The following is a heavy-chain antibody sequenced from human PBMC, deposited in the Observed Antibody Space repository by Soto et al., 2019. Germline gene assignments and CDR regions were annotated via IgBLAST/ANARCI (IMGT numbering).Heavy chain of an antibody. V-gene: IGHV3-23*01. CDR1: GSTFSSYA. D-gene: IGHD5-18*01. CDR2: ISGSGGST. J-gene: IGHJ4*02. CDR3: ARMARGYSYGGDFDY. Sequence: PGGSLRLSCAASGSTFSSYAMSWVRQAPGKGLEWVSAISGSGGSTYYADSVKGRFTISRDSAKNSLYLQMNSLRAEDTAVYYCARMARGYSYGGDFDYWGQGTLVTVSS.